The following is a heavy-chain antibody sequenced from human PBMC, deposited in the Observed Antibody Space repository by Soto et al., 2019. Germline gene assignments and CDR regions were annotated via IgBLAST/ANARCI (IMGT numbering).Heavy chain of an antibody. CDR3: ASERRENIYDGYDIDY. CDR1: GGSISDYY. J-gene: IGHJ4*02. Sequence: QVQLQESGPGLVKPSETLSLTCTVSGGSISDYYWSWIRQPAGKGLEWIGRIYTSGSTDYNPSLKSRVTISIDTSKNQFSLKVTSMTAADTAVYYCASERRENIYDGYDIDYWGQGTLVTVSS. D-gene: IGHD5-12*01. CDR2: IYTSGST. V-gene: IGHV4-4*07.